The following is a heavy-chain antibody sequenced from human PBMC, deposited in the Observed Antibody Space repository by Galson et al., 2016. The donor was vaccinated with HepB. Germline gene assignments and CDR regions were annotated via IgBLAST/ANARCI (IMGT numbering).Heavy chain of an antibody. D-gene: IGHD2-8*02. CDR1: GGSISTSY. Sequence: SETLSLTCTVPGGSISTSYWSWIRQPPRKGLEWIGYIYYSGSTKNNPSLKSRVTISVDTYKNQFSLKLSSVTAADTAVYYCARDHRLRPVPGGGMDVWGKGTTVTVSS. J-gene: IGHJ6*04. CDR2: IYYSGST. V-gene: IGHV4-59*01. CDR3: ARDHRLRPVPGGGMDV.